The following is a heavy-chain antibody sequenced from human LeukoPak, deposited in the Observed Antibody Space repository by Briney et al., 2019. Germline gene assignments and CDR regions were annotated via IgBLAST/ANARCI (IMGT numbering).Heavy chain of an antibody. V-gene: IGHV4-39*07. CDR1: GGSINSGSYY. D-gene: IGHD3-10*01. Sequence: SETLSLTCTVSGGSINSGSYYWGWIRQPPGKGLEWIGSIYYTGSTYYNPSLKSRVSISVNASKNQFSLNLISVTAADTAVYYCARPVRKRGYYYMDVWGKGTTVTVSS. J-gene: IGHJ6*03. CDR2: IYYTGST. CDR3: ARPVRKRGYYYMDV.